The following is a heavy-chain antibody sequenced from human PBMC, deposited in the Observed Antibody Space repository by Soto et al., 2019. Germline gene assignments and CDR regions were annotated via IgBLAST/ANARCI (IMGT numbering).Heavy chain of an antibody. Sequence: ASVKVSCKASGYTFTSYGISWVRQAPGQGLEWMGWISAYNGNTNYAQKLQGRVTMTTDTSTSTAYMELRSLRPDDTAVYYCASFMFVTTRPTYAFDIWGQGTMVTVSS. CDR1: GYTFTSYG. CDR3: ASFMFVTTRPTYAFDI. D-gene: IGHD4-17*01. V-gene: IGHV1-18*04. J-gene: IGHJ3*02. CDR2: ISAYNGNT.